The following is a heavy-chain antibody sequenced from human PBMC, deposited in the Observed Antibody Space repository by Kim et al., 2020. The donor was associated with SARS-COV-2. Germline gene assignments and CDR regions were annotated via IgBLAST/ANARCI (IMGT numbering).Heavy chain of an antibody. V-gene: IGHV3-30*18. D-gene: IGHD1-1*01. Sequence: GGSLRLSCAASGFTFSSYGMHWVRQAPGKGLEWVAVISYDGSNKYYADSVKGRFTISRDNSKNTLYLQMNSLRAEDTAVYYCAKGLEPFREYYGMDVWGQGTTVTVSS. J-gene: IGHJ6*02. CDR1: GFTFSSYG. CDR2: ISYDGSNK. CDR3: AKGLEPFREYYGMDV.